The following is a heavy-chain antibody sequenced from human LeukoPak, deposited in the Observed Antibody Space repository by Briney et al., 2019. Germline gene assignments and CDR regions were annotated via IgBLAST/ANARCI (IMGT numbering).Heavy chain of an antibody. CDR3: ARGGYYDSSGYFPLNY. CDR2: IYHSGST. J-gene: IGHJ4*02. CDR1: GYSISSGYY. D-gene: IGHD3-22*01. V-gene: IGHV4-38-2*02. Sequence: SETLSLTCTVSGYSISSGYYWGWIRQPPGKGLEWIGSIYHSGSTYYNPSLKSRVTISVDTSKNQFSLKLSSVTAADTAVYYCARGGYYDSSGYFPLNYWGQGTLVTVSS.